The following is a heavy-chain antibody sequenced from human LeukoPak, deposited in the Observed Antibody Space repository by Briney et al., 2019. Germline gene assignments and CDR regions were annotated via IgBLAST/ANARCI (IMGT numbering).Heavy chain of an antibody. V-gene: IGHV1-2*02. CDR3: ARVRAAGIRIHY. Sequence: GASVKVSCKASGYIFTGYYMHWVRQAPGQGLEWMGWINPNSGGTNYAQKFQGRVTMTRDTSISTAYMELSRLRSDDTAVYYCARVRAAGIRIHYWGQGTLVDVSS. CDR1: GYIFTGYY. J-gene: IGHJ4*02. D-gene: IGHD6-13*01. CDR2: INPNSGGT.